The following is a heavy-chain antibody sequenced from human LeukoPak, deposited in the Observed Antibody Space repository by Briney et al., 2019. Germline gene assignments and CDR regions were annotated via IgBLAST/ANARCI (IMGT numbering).Heavy chain of an antibody. V-gene: IGHV3-30*18. J-gene: IGHJ4*02. CDR3: AKDHVTSSSWFPDY. D-gene: IGHD6-13*01. Sequence: GRSLRLSCAASGFNFSTYGMHWVRQAPGKGVEWGAVISYDGINKYYADSVKGRFTISRDNSKNMLYLQMSSLRAEDTAVYYCAKDHVTSSSWFPDYWGQGTLVTVSS. CDR1: GFNFSTYG. CDR2: ISYDGINK.